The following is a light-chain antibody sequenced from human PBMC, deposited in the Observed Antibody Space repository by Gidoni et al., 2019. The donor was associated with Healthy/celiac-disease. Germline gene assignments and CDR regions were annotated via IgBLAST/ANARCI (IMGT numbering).Light chain of an antibody. Sequence: YELTQPPSVSGSPGQTASITCSGEKLGDKYACWYQQKPGQSPVLVIYQDSKRPSGIPERFSGSNSGNTATLTISGTQAMDEADYYCQAWDSSTVVFGGGTKLTVL. CDR1: KLGDKY. V-gene: IGLV3-1*01. CDR3: QAWDSSTVV. CDR2: QDS. J-gene: IGLJ2*01.